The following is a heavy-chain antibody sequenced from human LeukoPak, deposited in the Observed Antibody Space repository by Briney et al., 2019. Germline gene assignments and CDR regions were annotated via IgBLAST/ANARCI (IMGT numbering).Heavy chain of an antibody. CDR1: GDSVSSNSAV. CDR2: TYYRSKWYN. D-gene: IGHD1-26*01. Sequence: SQTLSLTCAISGDSVSSNSAVWNWIRQSPSRGLEWLGKTYYRSKWYNEYAVSEKSRIIITPDTSKNRFSLQLNSVTPDDTAVYYCASSGSYRFDYWGQGTLVTVSS. J-gene: IGHJ4*02. V-gene: IGHV6-1*01. CDR3: ASSGSYRFDY.